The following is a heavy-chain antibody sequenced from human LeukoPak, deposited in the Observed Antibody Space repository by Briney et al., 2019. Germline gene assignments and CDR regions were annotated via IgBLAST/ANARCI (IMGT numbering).Heavy chain of an antibody. V-gene: IGHV3-23*01. Sequence: GGSLRLSCAASGFTFSSYVMNWVRQAPGKGLEWVSVISGRGGSTNYADSVKGRFTISRDNSKNTVYLQMNSLRAEDTAVYYCAKKSGYDYDFDYWGQGTLVTVSS. D-gene: IGHD5-12*01. J-gene: IGHJ4*02. CDR2: ISGRGGST. CDR1: GFTFSSYV. CDR3: AKKSGYDYDFDY.